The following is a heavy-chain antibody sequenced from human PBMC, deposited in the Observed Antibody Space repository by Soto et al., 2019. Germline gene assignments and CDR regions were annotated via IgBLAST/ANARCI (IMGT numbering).Heavy chain of an antibody. V-gene: IGHV4-4*07. CDR1: GASISGFY. CDR3: VRDGTKTLRDWFDP. CDR2: IYATVTT. J-gene: IGHJ5*02. D-gene: IGHD1-1*01. Sequence: SETLSLTCTVSGASISGFYWSWIRKSAGKGLEWIGRIYATVTTDYNTSLKSRVMMSVDTTKKQFSLKLRSVTAADTAVYYCVRDGTKTLRDWFDPWGQGISVTVSS.